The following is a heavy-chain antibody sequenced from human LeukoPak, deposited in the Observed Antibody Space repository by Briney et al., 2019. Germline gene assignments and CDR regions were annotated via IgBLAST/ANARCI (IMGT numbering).Heavy chain of an antibody. CDR2: IYHSGST. D-gene: IGHD6-13*01. CDR3: ARLFGAMYSSSWTAVD. V-gene: IGHV4-38-2*01. CDR1: GYSISSDYY. Sequence: PSETLSLTCAVSGYSISSDYYWGWIRQPPGKGLEWIGNIYHSGSTYYNPSLKSRVTISVDTSKNQFSLKLSSVTAADTAVYYCARLFGAMYSSSWTAVDWGQGTLVTVSS. J-gene: IGHJ4*02.